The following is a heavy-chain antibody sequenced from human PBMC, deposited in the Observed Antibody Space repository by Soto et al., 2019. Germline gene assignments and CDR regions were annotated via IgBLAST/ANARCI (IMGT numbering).Heavy chain of an antibody. Sequence: SVKVSCKASGGTFSSYAISWVRQAPGQGLEWMGGIIPIFGTANYAQKFHGRVTITADESTSTAYMELSSLRSEDTAVYYCARENVVVVAATPHWFDPWGQGTLVTVS. D-gene: IGHD2-15*01. CDR1: GGTFSSYA. V-gene: IGHV1-69*13. CDR3: ARENVVVVAATPHWFDP. CDR2: IIPIFGTA. J-gene: IGHJ5*02.